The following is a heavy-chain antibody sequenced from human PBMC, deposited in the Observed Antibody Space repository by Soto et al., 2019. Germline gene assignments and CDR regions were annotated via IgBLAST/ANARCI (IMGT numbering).Heavy chain of an antibody. Sequence: SETLSLTCAVYGGSFSGYYWSWIRQPPGKGLEWIGEINHSGSTNYNPSLKSRVTISVDTSKNQFSLKLSSVTPEDTAVYYCTKQKGDSRTYNGMDVWGQGTTVTAP. D-gene: IGHD2-21*02. J-gene: IGHJ6*02. CDR2: INHSGST. V-gene: IGHV4-34*01. CDR1: GGSFSGYY. CDR3: TKQKGDSRTYNGMDV.